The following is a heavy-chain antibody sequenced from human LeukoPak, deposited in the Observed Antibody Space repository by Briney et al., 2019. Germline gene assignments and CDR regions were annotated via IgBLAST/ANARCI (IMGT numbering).Heavy chain of an antibody. V-gene: IGHV4-31*03. Sequence: SETLSLTCTVSGGSISSGDYYWSWIRQHPGKGLEWIGYIYYSGSTYYNPSLKSRVTISVDTSKNQFSLKLSSVTAADTAVYYCARGSGYEYYYYYGMDVWGQGTTVTVSS. J-gene: IGHJ6*02. CDR3: ARGSGYEYYYYYGMDV. CDR2: IYYSGST. CDR1: GGSISSGDYY. D-gene: IGHD5-12*01.